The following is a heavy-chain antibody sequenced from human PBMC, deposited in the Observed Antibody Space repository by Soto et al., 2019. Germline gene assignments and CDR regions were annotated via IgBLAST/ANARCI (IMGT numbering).Heavy chain of an antibody. CDR1: GCTFTSYA. CDR3: ARVYSYCSGGSCYYMDV. D-gene: IGHD2-15*01. J-gene: IGHJ6*03. Sequence: ASVKVSCKASGCTFTSYAMHWVRQAPGQRLEWMGWINADNGNTKYSQKFQGRVTITRGTSASTAYMELSSLRSEDTAVYYCARVYSYCSGGSCYYMDVWGKGTTVTVSS. CDR2: INADNGNT. V-gene: IGHV1-3*01.